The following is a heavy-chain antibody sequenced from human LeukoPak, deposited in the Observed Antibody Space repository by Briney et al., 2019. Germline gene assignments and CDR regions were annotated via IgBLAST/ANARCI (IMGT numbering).Heavy chain of an antibody. V-gene: IGHV3-74*01. J-gene: IGHJ4*02. CDR2: INSDGSST. Sequence: LGGSLRLSCAASGFTFSSYWMHWVRQAPGKGLVWVSRINSDGSSTSHADSVKGRFTNSRDNAKNTLYLQMNSLRAEDTAVYYCAGIYCSSTSCRDYWGQGTLVTVSS. CDR1: GFTFSSYW. CDR3: AGIYCSSTSCRDY. D-gene: IGHD2-2*01.